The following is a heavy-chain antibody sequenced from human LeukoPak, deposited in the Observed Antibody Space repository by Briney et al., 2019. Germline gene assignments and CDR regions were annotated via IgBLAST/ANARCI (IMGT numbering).Heavy chain of an antibody. D-gene: IGHD4-23*01. J-gene: IGHJ3*02. V-gene: IGHV3-30*14. CDR1: GFTFSSYA. Sequence: PGGSLRLSCAASGFTFSSYAMHWVRQAPGKGLEWVAVISYDGSNKYYADSVKGRFTISRDNSKNTLYLQMNSLRAEDTAVYYCARGVTYEYAAFDIWGQGTMVTVSS. CDR2: ISYDGSNK. CDR3: ARGVTYEYAAFDI.